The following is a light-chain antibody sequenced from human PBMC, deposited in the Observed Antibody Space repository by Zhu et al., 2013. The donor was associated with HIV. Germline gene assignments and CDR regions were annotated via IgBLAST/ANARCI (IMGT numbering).Light chain of an antibody. CDR3: CQQYNSYSLT. Sequence: AIQMTQSPSSLSASVGDRVTITCRASQGIRNDLGWYQQKPGKAPNLLIYAASTLQSGVPSRFSGSGSGTDFTLTINSLQPEDFATYYCCQQYNSYSLTFGGGTKVEVK. CDR2: AAS. J-gene: IGKJ4*01. V-gene: IGKV1-6*01. CDR1: QGIRND.